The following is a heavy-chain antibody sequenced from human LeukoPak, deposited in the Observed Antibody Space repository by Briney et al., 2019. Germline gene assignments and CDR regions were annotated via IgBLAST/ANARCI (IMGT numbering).Heavy chain of an antibody. V-gene: IGHV3-23*01. Sequence: GGSLRLSCVASGFSFSNYGMTWVRQAPGRGLEWVSGIGGSDDRIEYAASVRGRFTISRDNSKNTLYLQMNSLRAEDSAVYICARRGTTGPHNWFDSWGQGNLVTVSS. J-gene: IGHJ5*01. D-gene: IGHD1/OR15-1a*01. CDR1: GFSFSNYG. CDR2: IGGSDDRI. CDR3: ARRGTTGPHNWFDS.